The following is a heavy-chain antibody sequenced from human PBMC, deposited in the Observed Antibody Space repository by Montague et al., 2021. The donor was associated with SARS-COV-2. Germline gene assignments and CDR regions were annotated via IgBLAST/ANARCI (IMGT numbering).Heavy chain of an antibody. CDR1: GGSISSSSYY. V-gene: IGHV4-39*01. CDR3: ARLHCSSTSCYYLFFAKTSHFDC. Sequence: SETLSLTCTVSGGSISSSSYYWGWIRQPPGKGLEWIGSIYYSGSTYYNPSLKSRVTISVDTSKNQFSLKLSSVTAADTAVYYCARLHCSSTSCYYLFFAKTSHFDCWGQGTLVTVSS. D-gene: IGHD2-2*01. CDR2: IYYSGST. J-gene: IGHJ4*02.